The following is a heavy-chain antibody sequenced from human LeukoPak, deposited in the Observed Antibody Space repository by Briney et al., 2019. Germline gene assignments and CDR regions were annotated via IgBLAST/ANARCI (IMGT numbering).Heavy chain of an antibody. CDR1: GYTFTSYG. D-gene: IGHD1-26*01. Sequence: ASVTVSCKASGYTFTSYGFIWVRQAPGQGLEWMGWISAYNGNTNYAQNFQGRVTMTTDTPTSTAYMELGSLRSDDTAVYYCARDRLSGSYYPQGDYWGQGTLVTVSS. V-gene: IGHV1-18*01. J-gene: IGHJ4*02. CDR3: ARDRLSGSYYPQGDY. CDR2: ISAYNGNT.